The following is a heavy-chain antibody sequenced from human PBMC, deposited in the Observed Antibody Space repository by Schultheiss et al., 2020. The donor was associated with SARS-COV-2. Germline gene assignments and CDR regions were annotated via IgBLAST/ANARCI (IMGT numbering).Heavy chain of an antibody. CDR1: GFTFSSYS. J-gene: IGHJ4*02. CDR2: IWYDGSNK. D-gene: IGHD5-18*01. Sequence: GGSLRLSCAASGFTFSSYSMNWVRQAPGKGLEWVAVIWYDGSNKYYADSVKGRFTISRDNAKNSLYLQMNSLRAEDTAVYYCARGYSYGYFDYWGQGTLVTVSS. V-gene: IGHV3-33*08. CDR3: ARGYSYGYFDY.